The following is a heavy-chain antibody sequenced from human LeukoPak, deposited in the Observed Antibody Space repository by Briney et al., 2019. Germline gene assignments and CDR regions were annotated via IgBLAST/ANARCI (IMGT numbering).Heavy chain of an antibody. Sequence: ASVKVSCKASGYTFTSYDINWVRQAPGQGLEWMGWINPNSGGTYYAQTFQGRVTMTRDASINTVYMELSRLRSDDTAVYFCAREPGGWSPGNYWGQGTLVTVSS. CDR3: AREPGGWSPGNY. V-gene: IGHV1-2*02. J-gene: IGHJ4*02. CDR1: GYTFTSYD. D-gene: IGHD6-19*01. CDR2: INPNSGGT.